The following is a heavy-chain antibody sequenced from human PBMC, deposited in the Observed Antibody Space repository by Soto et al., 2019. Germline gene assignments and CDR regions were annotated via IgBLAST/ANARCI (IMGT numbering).Heavy chain of an antibody. CDR1: GGAISSYY. V-gene: IGHV4-59*01. D-gene: IGHD6-13*01. J-gene: IGHJ6*02. Sequence: LSLTCTVSGGAISSYYWSWIRQPPGKGLGWIGYIYYSGSTNYNPSLKSRVTISVDTSKNQFSLKLSSVTAADTAVYYCARDSSSWSLPRFFYGMDVWGQGTTVTVSS. CDR3: ARDSSSWSLPRFFYGMDV. CDR2: IYYSGST.